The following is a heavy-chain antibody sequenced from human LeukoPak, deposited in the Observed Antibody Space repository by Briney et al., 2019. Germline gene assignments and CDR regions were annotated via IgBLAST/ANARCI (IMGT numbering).Heavy chain of an antibody. V-gene: IGHV3-21*01. CDR3: ARDPHDYGDYFWFDP. J-gene: IGHJ5*02. CDR1: GFTFNSYA. D-gene: IGHD4-17*01. Sequence: GGSLRLSCVVSGFTFNSYAMNWVRQAPGKGLEWVSSISSSSSYIYYADSVKGRFTISRDNAKNSLYLQMNSLRAEDTAVYYCARDPHDYGDYFWFDPWGQGTLVTVSS. CDR2: ISSSSSYI.